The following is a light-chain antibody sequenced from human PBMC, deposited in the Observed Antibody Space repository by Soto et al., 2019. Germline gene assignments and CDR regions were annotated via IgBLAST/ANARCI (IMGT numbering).Light chain of an antibody. Sequence: ENVLTQSPDTLSLSPGERATLSCRASQGISSSYLAWYQQKPGQAPRLLIYGASSRATGIPDGFSGSGSGTDFTLTISRLEPDDFAVYYCQQHGTSPITFGQGTRLEIK. CDR3: QQHGTSPIT. CDR1: QGISSSY. CDR2: GAS. V-gene: IGKV3-20*01. J-gene: IGKJ5*01.